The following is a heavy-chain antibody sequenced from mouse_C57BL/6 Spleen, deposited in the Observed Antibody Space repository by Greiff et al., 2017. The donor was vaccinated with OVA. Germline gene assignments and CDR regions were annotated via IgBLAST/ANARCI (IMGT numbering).Heavy chain of an antibody. D-gene: IGHD2-2*01. V-gene: IGHV2-3*01. Sequence: VKLMESGPGLVAPSQSLSITCTVSGFSLTSYGVSWVRQPPGKGLEWLGVIWGDGSTNYHSALISSLGIRKYNSTGQVFLKLNSLQPDDTATYYCANGYPAWFAYWGQGTLVTVSA. J-gene: IGHJ3*01. CDR3: ANGYPAWFAY. CDR2: IWGDGST. CDR1: GFSLTSYG.